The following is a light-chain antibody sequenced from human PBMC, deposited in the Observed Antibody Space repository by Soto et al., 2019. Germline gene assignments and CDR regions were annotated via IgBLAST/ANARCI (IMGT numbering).Light chain of an antibody. J-gene: IGKJ2*01. V-gene: IGKV3-20*01. Sequence: ESVLTQSPDTLSLSPGDRATLSCRTSQSVSNSFFAWYQQKPGQAPRLLIYGISTRATGIPDRFSGSGSGTYFTLTISRLEPEDVVVYFCQQYSTLPHTFGHGTKLEVK. CDR3: QQYSTLPHT. CDR2: GIS. CDR1: QSVSNSF.